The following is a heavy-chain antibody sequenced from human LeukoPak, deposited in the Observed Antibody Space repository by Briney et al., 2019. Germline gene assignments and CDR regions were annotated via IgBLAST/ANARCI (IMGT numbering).Heavy chain of an antibody. CDR2: INSDGSTT. V-gene: IGHV3-74*01. Sequence: PGGSLRLSCADSGFTFSSYWMHWVRQAPGKGLVWISRINSDGSTTNYADSVKGRFTISRDNAKNTLYLQMNSLRAEDTAMYYCARGSAVTGVHWGQGTLVTVSS. D-gene: IGHD1-14*01. CDR1: GFTFSSYW. CDR3: ARGSAVTGVH. J-gene: IGHJ4*02.